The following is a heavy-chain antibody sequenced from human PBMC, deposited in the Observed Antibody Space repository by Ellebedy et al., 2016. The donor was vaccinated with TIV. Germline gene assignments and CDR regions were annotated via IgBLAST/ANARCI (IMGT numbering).Heavy chain of an antibody. J-gene: IGHJ6*03. D-gene: IGHD2-2*01. V-gene: IGHV4-38-2*02. Sequence: SETLSLXCSVSGFSISGGYYWGWIRQTPGKGLEWIGSMYHSGSTYYNPSLKSRVTISVDTSKNQFSLKLSSVTAADTAVYYCARIVVVPAAMGPYCYYMDVWGKGTTVTVSS. CDR2: MYHSGST. CDR3: ARIVVVPAAMGPYCYYMDV. CDR1: GFSISGGYY.